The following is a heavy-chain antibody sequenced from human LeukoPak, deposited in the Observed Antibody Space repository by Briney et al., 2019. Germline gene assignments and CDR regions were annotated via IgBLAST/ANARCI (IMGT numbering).Heavy chain of an antibody. J-gene: IGHJ3*01. D-gene: IGHD1-26*01. CDR3: ARRWVTEDAYDV. CDR2: IYPGDSDT. Sequence: GESLKISCKGSGYSFTSYWIGWVRQMPGKGLEWMGLIYPGDSDTRYSPSFQGQVTISVDRSKTTAYVQWNSLKASDTAIYYCARRWVTEDAYDVWGQGTMVTVS. V-gene: IGHV5-51*01. CDR1: GYSFTSYW.